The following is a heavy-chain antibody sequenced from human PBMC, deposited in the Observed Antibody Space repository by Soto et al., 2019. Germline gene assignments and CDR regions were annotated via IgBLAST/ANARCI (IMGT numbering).Heavy chain of an antibody. CDR2: ISSSGSTI. Sequence: GGSMRLSCAASGFPFSRYEMNWVRPAPGKGLEWVSYISSSGSTIYYADSVKGRFTISRDNAKNSLYLQMNSLRAEDTAVYYFARDRDGIHLWQCMDGWGQGTTVTVSS. J-gene: IGHJ6*02. CDR1: GFPFSRYE. D-gene: IGHD5-18*01. V-gene: IGHV3-48*03. CDR3: ARDRDGIHLWQCMDG.